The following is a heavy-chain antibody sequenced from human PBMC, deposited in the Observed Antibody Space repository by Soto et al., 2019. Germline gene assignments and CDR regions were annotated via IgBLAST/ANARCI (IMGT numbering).Heavy chain of an antibody. Sequence: QVQLVQSGAEVKKPGASVKVSCKASGYTFTSYYMHWVRQAPGQGLEWMGIINPSGGSTSYAQKYQGRVTMTRDTSTSTVYMELSSLRSEDTAVYYCARYQSQGRLNPRYFQHWGQGTLVTVSS. D-gene: IGHD3-16*01. J-gene: IGHJ1*01. CDR1: GYTFTSYY. CDR2: INPSGGST. CDR3: ARYQSQGRLNPRYFQH. V-gene: IGHV1-46*01.